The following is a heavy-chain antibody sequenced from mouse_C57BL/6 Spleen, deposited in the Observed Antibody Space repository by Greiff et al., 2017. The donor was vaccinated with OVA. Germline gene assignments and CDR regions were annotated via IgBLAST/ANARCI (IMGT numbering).Heavy chain of an antibody. J-gene: IGHJ2*01. Sequence: QVHVKQPGAELVKPGASVKMSCKASGYTFTSYWITWVKQRPGQGLEWIGDIYPGSGSTNYNEKFKSKATLTVDTSSSTAYMQLSSLTSEDSAVYYCARSGGSLYYFDYWGQGTTLTVSS. CDR3: ARSGGSLYYFDY. V-gene: IGHV1-55*01. CDR2: IYPGSGST. CDR1: GYTFTSYW. D-gene: IGHD1-1*01.